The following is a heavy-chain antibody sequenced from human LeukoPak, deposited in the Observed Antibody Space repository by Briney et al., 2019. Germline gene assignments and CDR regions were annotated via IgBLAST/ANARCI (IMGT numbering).Heavy chain of an antibody. Sequence: GGSLRLSCAASGFAFDDYAMHWVRQAPGKGLEWVSRISASGDRTYYTESVKGRFTVSRDNSKNTLYLQMNSLRAEDTAVYYCATPYYYGSGSYWPFDYWGQGTLVTVSS. CDR2: ISASGDRT. V-gene: IGHV3-23*01. CDR1: GFAFDDYA. J-gene: IGHJ4*02. CDR3: ATPYYYGSGSYWPFDY. D-gene: IGHD3-10*01.